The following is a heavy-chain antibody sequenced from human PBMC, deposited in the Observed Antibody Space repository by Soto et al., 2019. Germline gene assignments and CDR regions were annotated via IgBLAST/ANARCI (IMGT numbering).Heavy chain of an antibody. V-gene: IGHV4-31*03. CDR2: IYYSGST. CDR1: GGSISSGGYY. D-gene: IGHD3-22*01. Sequence: QVQLQESSPGLVKPSQTLSLTCTVSGGSISSGGYYWSWIRQHPGKGLEWIGYIYYSGSTYYNPSLKSRVTISVDTSKNQFSLKLSSVTAADTAVYYCAREKVQYYYDSSGYSHNDAFDIWGQGTMVTVSS. J-gene: IGHJ3*02. CDR3: AREKVQYYYDSSGYSHNDAFDI.